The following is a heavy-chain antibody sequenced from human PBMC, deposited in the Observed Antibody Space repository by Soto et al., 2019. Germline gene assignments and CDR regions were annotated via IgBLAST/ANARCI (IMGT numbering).Heavy chain of an antibody. Sequence: QLQLQESGSGLVKPSQTLSLTCAVSGGSISSGGYSWSWIRQPPGKGLEWIGYIYHSGSTYYNPALESRVTISVDRSKSQFSLKLSSVHAADTAVYYCARAGGLGAVAADYWGQGTLVTVSS. V-gene: IGHV4-30-2*01. D-gene: IGHD6-19*01. CDR2: IYHSGST. CDR3: ARAGGLGAVAADY. CDR1: GGSISSGGYS. J-gene: IGHJ4*02.